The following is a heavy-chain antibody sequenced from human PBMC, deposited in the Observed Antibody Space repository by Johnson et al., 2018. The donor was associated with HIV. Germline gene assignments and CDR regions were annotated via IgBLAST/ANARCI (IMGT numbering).Heavy chain of an antibody. CDR3: AKVDRPGIAAAPLDAFDI. CDR1: GFSVSSKY. CDR2: IYSGGST. Sequence: VQLVESGGGLVQPGGSLRLSCAASGFSVSSKYMSWVRQAPGKGLEWVSVIYSGGSTFYADSVKGRFTISRDNSKNTLYLQMNSLRAEDTAVYYCAKVDRPGIAAAPLDAFDIWGQGTMVTVSS. V-gene: IGHV3-66*01. D-gene: IGHD6-13*01. J-gene: IGHJ3*02.